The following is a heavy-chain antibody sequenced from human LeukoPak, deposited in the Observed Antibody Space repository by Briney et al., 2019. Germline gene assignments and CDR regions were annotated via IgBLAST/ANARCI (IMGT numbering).Heavy chain of an antibody. CDR1: GGTFSSYA. V-gene: IGHV1-69*13. Sequence: SVKVSCKASGGTFSSYAISWVRQAPGQGLEWMGGIIPVFGTANYAQKFQGRVTITADESTSTAYMELSSLRSEDTAVYYCARADRLGIAARLSFAYWGQGTLVTVSS. CDR2: IIPVFGTA. J-gene: IGHJ4*02. CDR3: ARADRLGIAARLSFAY. D-gene: IGHD6-6*01.